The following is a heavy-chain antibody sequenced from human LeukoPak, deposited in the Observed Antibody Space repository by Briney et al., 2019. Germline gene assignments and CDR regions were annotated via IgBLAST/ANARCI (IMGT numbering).Heavy chain of an antibody. V-gene: IGHV3-23*01. D-gene: IGHD6-13*01. J-gene: IGHJ4*02. CDR1: GFTFSSYA. CDR2: ISGSGDTP. CDR3: AKDRIAAAGTVVY. Sequence: GGSLRLSFAATGFTFSSYAMTWVRQAPGKGLEWVSGISGSGDTPYYADSVKGRFTISRDNSKNTLYLQMSSLRAEDTAIYYCAKDRIAAAGTVVYWGQGTLVTVSS.